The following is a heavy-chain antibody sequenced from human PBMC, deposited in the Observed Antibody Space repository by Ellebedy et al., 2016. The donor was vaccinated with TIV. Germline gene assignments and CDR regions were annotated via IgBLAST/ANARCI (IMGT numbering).Heavy chain of an antibody. CDR3: ARDRSSSSIYDY. CDR2: INPNSGGT. CDR1: GYTFTAYH. D-gene: IGHD6-6*01. V-gene: IGHV1-2*02. J-gene: IGHJ4*02. Sequence: ASVKVSCKASGYTFTAYHIHWVRQAPGQGLEWMGWINPNSGGTNYAQKFQGRVTMTRDTSISTAYMELSSLRSEDTAVYYCARDRSSSSIYDYWGQGTLVTVSS.